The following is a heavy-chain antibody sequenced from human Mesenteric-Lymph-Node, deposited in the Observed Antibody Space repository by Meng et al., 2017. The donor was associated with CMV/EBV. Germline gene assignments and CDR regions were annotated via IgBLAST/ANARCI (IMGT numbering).Heavy chain of an antibody. CDR1: GYTFTSYA. Sequence: ASVKVSCKASGYTFTSYAMHWVRQAPGQRLEWMGWSNAGNGNTKYSQKFQGRVTMTRNTSISTAYMELSSLRSEDTAVYYCARGEGNRGNAFDIWGQGTMVTVSS. V-gene: IGHV1-3*01. CDR3: ARGEGNRGNAFDI. D-gene: IGHD1-14*01. J-gene: IGHJ3*02. CDR2: SNAGNGNT.